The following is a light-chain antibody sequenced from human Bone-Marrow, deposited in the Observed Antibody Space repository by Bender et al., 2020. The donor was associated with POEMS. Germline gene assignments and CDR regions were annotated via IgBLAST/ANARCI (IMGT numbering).Light chain of an antibody. CDR1: NNDVGGYNY. V-gene: IGLV2-14*03. CDR3: QVWDSSSDHVV. CDR2: DVS. J-gene: IGLJ2*01. Sequence: QSALTQPASVSGSLGQSITISCTGTNNDVGGYNYVSWYQQHPGKAPKLMIYDVSNRPSGVPERFSGSNSGNTATLTISRVEAGDEADYYCQVWDSSSDHVVFGAGTKLTVL.